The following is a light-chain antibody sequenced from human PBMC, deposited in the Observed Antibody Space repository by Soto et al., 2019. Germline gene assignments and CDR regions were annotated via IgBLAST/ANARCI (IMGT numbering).Light chain of an antibody. CDR1: SSDVGSYTY. V-gene: IGLV2-14*01. CDR3: SSYTSSRAYV. Sequence: QSALTQPASVSGSPRQSITISCTGASSDVGSYTYVSWYQQHPGKAPKLMIHEVSNRPSGVSNRFSGSKSGNTASLTISGLQAEDEADYYCSSYTSSRAYVFGIGTKVTVL. J-gene: IGLJ1*01. CDR2: EVS.